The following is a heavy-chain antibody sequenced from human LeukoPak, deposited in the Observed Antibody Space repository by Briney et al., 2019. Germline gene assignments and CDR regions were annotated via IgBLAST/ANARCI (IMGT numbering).Heavy chain of an antibody. CDR2: ISGSTKYI. J-gene: IGHJ4*02. Sequence: GGSLRLSCAASGFTFSTYTMNWVRQAPGKGLEWVSSISGSTKYIYYADSLKGRFTISRDNAKNSLYLEMNSLRAEDTAVYYCARDRASSWPFDYWGQGTLVTVSS. CDR1: GFTFSTYT. D-gene: IGHD6-13*01. V-gene: IGHV3-21*01. CDR3: ARDRASSWPFDY.